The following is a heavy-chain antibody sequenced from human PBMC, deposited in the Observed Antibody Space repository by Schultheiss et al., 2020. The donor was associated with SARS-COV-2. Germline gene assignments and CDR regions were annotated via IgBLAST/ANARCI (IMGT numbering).Heavy chain of an antibody. CDR1: GFTFSTYT. Sequence: GGSLRLSCAASGFTFSTYTMHWVRQAPGKGLEWVAAISFDGSNKYYADSVKGRFTISRDNSKNTLYLQMNSLRAEDTAVYYCARDQGYCSSTSCQSRYYMDVWGKGTTVTVSS. J-gene: IGHJ6*03. CDR2: ISFDGSNK. V-gene: IGHV3-30*01. CDR3: ARDQGYCSSTSCQSRYYMDV. D-gene: IGHD2-2*01.